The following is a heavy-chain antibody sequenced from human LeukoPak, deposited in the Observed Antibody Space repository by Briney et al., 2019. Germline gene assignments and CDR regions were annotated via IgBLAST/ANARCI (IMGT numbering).Heavy chain of an antibody. CDR3: ARTTMVRGVLGWFDP. D-gene: IGHD3-10*01. CDR1: GYTFTGYY. CDR2: INPNSGGT. V-gene: IGHV1-2*02. Sequence: GASVRVSCKASGYTFTGYYMHWVRQAPGQGLEWMGWINPNSGGTNYAQKFQGRVTMTRDTSISTAYMELSRLRSDDTAVYYCARTTMVRGVLGWFDPWGQGTLVTVSS. J-gene: IGHJ5*02.